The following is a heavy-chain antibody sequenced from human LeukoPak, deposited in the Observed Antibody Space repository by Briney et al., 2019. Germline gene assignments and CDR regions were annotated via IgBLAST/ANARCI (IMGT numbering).Heavy chain of an antibody. D-gene: IGHD5-18*01. CDR3: ARDYQGGYGDKTVDY. CDR2: IYHSGST. V-gene: IGHV4-38-2*02. J-gene: IGHJ4*02. CDR1: GYSISSGYY. Sequence: SETLTLTCTVSGYSISSGYYWGWIRQPPGKGLEWIGSIYHSGSTYYNPSLKSRVTISVDTSKNQFSLKLSSVTAADTAVYYCARDYQGGYGDKTVDYWGQGTLVTVSS.